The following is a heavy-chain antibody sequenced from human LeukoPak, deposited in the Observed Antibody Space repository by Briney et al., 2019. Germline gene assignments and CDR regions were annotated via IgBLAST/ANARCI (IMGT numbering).Heavy chain of an antibody. Sequence: PSETLSLTCTVSGYSISSGYYWGWIRQSPGKGLEWIGSIYHSGSTYYNPSLKSRVTISLDTSKNQFSLKLSSVTAADTAVYYCASTTVRTGCWGQGTLVTVSS. V-gene: IGHV4-38-2*02. J-gene: IGHJ4*02. CDR1: GYSISSGYY. D-gene: IGHD4-17*01. CDR2: IYHSGST. CDR3: ASTTVRTGC.